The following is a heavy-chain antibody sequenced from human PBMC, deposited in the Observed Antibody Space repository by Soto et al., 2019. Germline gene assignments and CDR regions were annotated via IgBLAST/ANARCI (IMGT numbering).Heavy chain of an antibody. V-gene: IGHV1-46*01. CDR1: GYTFTSYY. D-gene: IGHD6-19*01. CDR3: ARVTLAGSYYYGMDV. CDR2: INPSGGST. Sequence: GASVKVSCKASGYTFTSYYMHWVRQAPGQGLEWMGIINPSGGSTSYAQKFQGRVTMTRDTSTSTVYMELSSLRSEDTAVYYCARVTLAGSYYYGMDVWGQGTTVTVSS. J-gene: IGHJ6*02.